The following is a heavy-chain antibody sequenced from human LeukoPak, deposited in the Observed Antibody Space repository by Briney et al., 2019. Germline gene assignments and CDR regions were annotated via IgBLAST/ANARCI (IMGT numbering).Heavy chain of an antibody. Sequence: GESLRLSCAASGFMFTHHGMHWVRRAPGKGLEWVAVISYDGSNKYYAYSVKGRFTISRDNSKNTLYLQMNSLRAEDTAVYYCARVTDYYDSSGCPDYWGQGTLVTVSS. J-gene: IGHJ4*02. CDR2: ISYDGSNK. CDR1: GFMFTHHG. CDR3: ARVTDYYDSSGCPDY. V-gene: IGHV3-30*19. D-gene: IGHD3-22*01.